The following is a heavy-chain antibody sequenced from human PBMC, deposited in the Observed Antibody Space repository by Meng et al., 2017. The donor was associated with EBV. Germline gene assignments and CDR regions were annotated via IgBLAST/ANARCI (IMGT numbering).Heavy chain of an antibody. CDR1: GFSLSTSGVG. V-gene: IGHV2-5*02. J-gene: IGHJ4*02. D-gene: IGHD1-26*01. Sequence: QTTFKESRPPLVTPTQALALACTFSGFSLSTSGVGVGWIRQPPGKALEWLALIYWDDDKRYSPSLKSRLTITKDTSKNQVVLTMTNMDPVDTATYYCAHSRVGATEFDYWGQGTLVTVSS. CDR3: AHSRVGATEFDY. CDR2: IYWDDDK.